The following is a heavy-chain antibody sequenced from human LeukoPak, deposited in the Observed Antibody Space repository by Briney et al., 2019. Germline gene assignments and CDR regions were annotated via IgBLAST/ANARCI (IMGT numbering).Heavy chain of an antibody. CDR1: GYTFTSYG. J-gene: IGHJ4*02. CDR3: ARLDCSGGSCYSAASAAGY. Sequence: ASVKVSCKASGYTFTSYGISWVRQAPGQGLEWMGWISAYNGNTNYAQKLQGRVTMTTDTSTSTAHMELRSLRSDDTAVYYCARLDCSGGSCYSAASAAGYWGQGALVTVSS. V-gene: IGHV1-18*01. D-gene: IGHD2-15*01. CDR2: ISAYNGNT.